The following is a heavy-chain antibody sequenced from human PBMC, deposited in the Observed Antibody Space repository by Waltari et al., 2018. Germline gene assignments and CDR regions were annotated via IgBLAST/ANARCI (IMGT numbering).Heavy chain of an antibody. V-gene: IGHV3-7*01. CDR1: GFTFSSYR. D-gene: IGHD6-19*01. CDR3: YGLDV. Sequence: EVQLVESGGGLVQTGGSLRPSCAASGFTFSSYRMSWVRQAPGKGLEWVGNIKLDGSEMTYVDSVRGRFTISRDNAKNSLYYCARDRWAVADNHYYYYGLDVWGQGTTVTVSS. CDR2: IKLDGSEM. J-gene: IGHJ6*02.